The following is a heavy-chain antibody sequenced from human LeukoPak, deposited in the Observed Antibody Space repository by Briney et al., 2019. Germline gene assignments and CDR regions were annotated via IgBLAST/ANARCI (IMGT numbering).Heavy chain of an antibody. V-gene: IGHV3-23*01. CDR2: ISGSGDRT. Sequence: GGSLRLSCAASGFTFRYYGINWVRQAPGKGLEWVSGISGSGDRTYYEDSVKGRFTISRDNSKNTLYLQMNSLRAEDTAVYYCAKRGVIWGQGTMVTVSS. CDR3: AKRGVI. CDR1: GFTFRYYG. J-gene: IGHJ3*02. D-gene: IGHD3-10*01.